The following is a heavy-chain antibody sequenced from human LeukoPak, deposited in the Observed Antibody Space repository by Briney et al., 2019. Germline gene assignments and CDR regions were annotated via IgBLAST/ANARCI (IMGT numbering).Heavy chain of an antibody. D-gene: IGHD3-22*01. J-gene: IGHJ4*02. V-gene: IGHV3-23*01. CDR1: GFTFTNDV. CDR2: ISGSGITI. Sequence: GGSLRLACAASGFTFTNDVMTWVRQTPGKGLEWVSTISGSGITIYYADSVKGRVTISRDTSKNTLYPQMNSLRAEDTAVYYCAPPATMNWGQGTLVTVSS. CDR3: APPATMN.